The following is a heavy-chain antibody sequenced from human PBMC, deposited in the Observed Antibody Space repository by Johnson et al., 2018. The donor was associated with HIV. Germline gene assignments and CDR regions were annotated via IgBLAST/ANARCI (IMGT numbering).Heavy chain of an antibody. CDR1: GFTFSDYY. Sequence: QVQLVESGGGLVKPGGSLRLSCAPSGFTFSDYYMSWMGQAPGPGLEWVSYISSSGSNIYKADSVKGRFTISRDNAKNSLFLQMNSLRAEDTAVYYCARVGANFDAFDIWGQGTMVTVSS. CDR3: ARVGANFDAFDI. D-gene: IGHD4/OR15-4a*01. V-gene: IGHV3-11*04. J-gene: IGHJ3*02. CDR2: ISSSGSNI.